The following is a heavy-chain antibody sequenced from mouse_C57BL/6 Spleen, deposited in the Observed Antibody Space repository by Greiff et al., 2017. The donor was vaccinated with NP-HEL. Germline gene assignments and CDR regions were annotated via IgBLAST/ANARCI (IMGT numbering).Heavy chain of an antibody. Sequence: QVQLKESGPELVKPGASVKISCKASGYAFSSSWMNWVKQRPGKGLEWIGRIYPGDGDTNYNGKFKGKATLTADKSSSTAYMQLSSLTSEDSAVYFCARKLYDGYYPFDYWGQGTTLTVSS. CDR2: IYPGDGDT. CDR3: ARKLYDGYYPFDY. V-gene: IGHV1-82*01. CDR1: GYAFSSSW. D-gene: IGHD2-3*01. J-gene: IGHJ2*01.